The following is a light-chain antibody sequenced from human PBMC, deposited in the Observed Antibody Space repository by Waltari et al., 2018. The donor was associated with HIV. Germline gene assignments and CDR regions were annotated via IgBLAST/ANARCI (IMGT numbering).Light chain of an antibody. CDR1: QSISANY. Sequence: EIVLSQSPGTLSLSPGERATLSCRASQSISANYLAWYQHKPGQAPRLLIYGVSSRASCIPDRFSGSGSGTDFTLTISRLEPEDFALYYCQQYSSSPRTFGQGTKVEIK. CDR3: QQYSSSPRT. V-gene: IGKV3-20*01. CDR2: GVS. J-gene: IGKJ1*01.